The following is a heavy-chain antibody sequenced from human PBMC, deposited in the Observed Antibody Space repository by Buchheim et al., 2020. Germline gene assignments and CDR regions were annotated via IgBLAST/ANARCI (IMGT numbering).Heavy chain of an antibody. CDR1: GFTFSSYA. D-gene: IGHD2-21*02. V-gene: IGHV3-23*01. Sequence: EVQLSESGGGLVQPGESLRLSCAASGFTFSSYAMSWVRQAPGKGLEWLSVISGSGGSTYYADSVKGRFIISRDNSKNTLYLQVSSLGAEDTAVYYCAKAMTAGRHYRWDYWGQGTL. CDR2: ISGSGGST. J-gene: IGHJ4*02. CDR3: AKAMTAGRHYRWDY.